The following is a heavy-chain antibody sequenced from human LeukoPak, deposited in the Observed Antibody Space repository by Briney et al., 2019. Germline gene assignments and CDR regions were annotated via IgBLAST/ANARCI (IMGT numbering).Heavy chain of an antibody. CDR1: GGPFSGYY. CDR3: ARADCSSTSCYGRLIDY. D-gene: IGHD2-2*01. CDR2: INHSGST. Sequence: TSETLSLTCAVYGGPFSGYYWSWIRQPPGKGLEWIGEINHSGSTNYNPSLKSRVTISVDTSKNQFSLKLSSVTAADTAVYYCARADCSSTSCYGRLIDYWGQGTLVTVSS. V-gene: IGHV4-34*01. J-gene: IGHJ4*02.